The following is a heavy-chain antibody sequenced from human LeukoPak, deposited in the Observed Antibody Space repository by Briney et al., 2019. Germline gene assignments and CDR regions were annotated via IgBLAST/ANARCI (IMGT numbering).Heavy chain of an antibody. V-gene: IGHV4-59*01. Sequence: SETLSLTCTVSGGSISSNYWSWIRQPPGKGLEWIGHIFYAGSTNYNPSLRSRVTISVDTSKNQFSLKLRSVTAADTAVYYCARFYFDTSGYYFYYFDYWGQGTLVTVSS. CDR3: ARFYFDTSGYYFYYFDY. CDR1: GGSISSNY. CDR2: IFYAGST. J-gene: IGHJ4*02. D-gene: IGHD3-22*01.